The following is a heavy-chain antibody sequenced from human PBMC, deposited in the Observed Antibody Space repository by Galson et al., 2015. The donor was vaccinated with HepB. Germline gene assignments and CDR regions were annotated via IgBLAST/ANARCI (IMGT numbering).Heavy chain of an antibody. J-gene: IGHJ1*01. CDR3: ARSMDDYIWGSYRYGYFQH. CDR2: IYYSGST. V-gene: IGHV4-31*03. D-gene: IGHD3-16*02. CDR1: GGSISSGGYY. Sequence: TLSLTCTVSGGSISSGGYYWSWIRQHPGKGLEWIGYIYYSGSTYYNPSLKSRVTISVDTSKNQFSLKLSSVTAADTAVYYCARSMDDYIWGSYRYGYFQHWGQGTLVTVSS.